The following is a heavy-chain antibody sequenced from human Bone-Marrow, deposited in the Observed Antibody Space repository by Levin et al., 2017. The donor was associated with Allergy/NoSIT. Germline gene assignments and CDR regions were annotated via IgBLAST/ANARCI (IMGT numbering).Heavy chain of an antibody. CDR2: ISAYNGNT. CDR1: GYTFTSYG. D-gene: IGHD6-13*01. Sequence: GESLKISCKASGYTFTSYGISWVRQAPGQGLEWMGWISAYNGNTNYAQKLQGRVTMTTDTSTSTAYMELRSLRSDDTAVYYCARVEKNNPRFTIAAAGDNWFDPWGQGTLVTVSS. CDR3: ARVEKNNPRFTIAAAGDNWFDP. J-gene: IGHJ5*02. V-gene: IGHV1-18*01.